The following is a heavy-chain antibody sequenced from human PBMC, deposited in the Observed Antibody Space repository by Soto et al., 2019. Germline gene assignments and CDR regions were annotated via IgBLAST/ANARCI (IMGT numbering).Heavy chain of an antibody. CDR3: AYSKVSDAFDI. CDR1: GNSVPTNTAA. CDR2: TYCRTNWYK. J-gene: IGHJ3*02. D-gene: IGHD2-15*01. Sequence: PSQALSLTCSISGNSVPTNTAARNSLRHSAWRGLEWLERTYCRTNWYKDDTGTVKSRRAVTPDTSKNQFSLQLNSVTPEDTAVYYCAYSKVSDAFDIWGQGTMVTVSS. V-gene: IGHV6-1*01.